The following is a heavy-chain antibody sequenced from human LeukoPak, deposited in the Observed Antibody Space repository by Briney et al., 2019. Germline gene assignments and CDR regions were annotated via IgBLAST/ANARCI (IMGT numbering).Heavy chain of an antibody. D-gene: IGHD3-10*01. CDR1: GFSLSSYL. Sequence: GGSLRLSCAASGFSLSSYLMSWVRQAPGKGLEWVSAISGSGDDTYYADSVKGRFTISRDKSKNTLYLQMNSLSAEDTALYYCATRITMVRGDLYWGQGTLVTVSS. CDR2: ISGSGDDT. CDR3: ATRITMVRGDLY. V-gene: IGHV3-23*01. J-gene: IGHJ4*02.